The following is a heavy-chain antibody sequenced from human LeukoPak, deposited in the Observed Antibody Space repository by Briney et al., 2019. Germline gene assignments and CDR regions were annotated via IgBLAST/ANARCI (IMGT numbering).Heavy chain of an antibody. V-gene: IGHV3-23*01. CDR3: ARYSSSWYETEYFQH. Sequence: GGSLRLSCAASGFTFSSYAMSWVRQAPGKGLEWVSATSGSGGSTYYADSVKGRFTISRDNSKNTLYLQMNSLRAEDTAVYYCARYSSSWYETEYFQHWGQGTLVTVSS. CDR1: GFTFSSYA. D-gene: IGHD6-13*01. J-gene: IGHJ1*01. CDR2: TSGSGGST.